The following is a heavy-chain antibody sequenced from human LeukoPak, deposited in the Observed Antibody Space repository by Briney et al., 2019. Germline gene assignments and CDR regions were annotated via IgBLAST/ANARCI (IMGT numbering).Heavy chain of an antibody. CDR1: GYTLTQLS. V-gene: IGHV1-24*01. CDR3: ATAFGDTMVWGVPPTKYNCSDP. CDR2: FDPEDGET. Sequence: ASVKVSCKVSGYTLTQLSMHWVRQAPGKGLEWMGGFDPEDGETIYGQKFQGRVTMTEDTSTDTAYMELSSLRSEDTAVYYCATAFGDTMVWGVPPTKYNCSDPWGQGTPVTVSS. J-gene: IGHJ5*02. D-gene: IGHD3-10*01.